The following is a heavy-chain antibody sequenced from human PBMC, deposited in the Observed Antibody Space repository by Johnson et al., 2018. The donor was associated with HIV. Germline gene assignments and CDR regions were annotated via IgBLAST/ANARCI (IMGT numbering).Heavy chain of an antibody. V-gene: IGHV3-30-3*01. CDR2: ISYDGSNK. CDR1: GFTFSSYA. Sequence: QVQLVESGGGVVQPWRSLRLSCAASGFTFSSYAMHWVRQAPGKGLEWVAVISYDGSNKYYADSVKGRFTISRDNSKNTLYLQMNSLRAEDTAVYYCARDYYDTAFDIWGQGTMVTVSS. J-gene: IGHJ3*02. D-gene: IGHD3-22*01. CDR3: ARDYYDTAFDI.